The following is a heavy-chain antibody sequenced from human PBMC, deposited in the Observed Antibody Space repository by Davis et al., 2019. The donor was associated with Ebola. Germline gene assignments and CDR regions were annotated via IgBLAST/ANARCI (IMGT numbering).Heavy chain of an antibody. CDR2: ISAYNGNT. V-gene: IGHV1-18*01. Sequence: ASVKVSCKASGYTFTSYGISWVRQAPGQGLEWMGWISAYNGNTNYAQKLQGRVTMTTDTSTSTAYMEMRSLRSDDTAVYYCARAITMIVAGWFDPWGQGTLVTVSS. CDR3: ARAITMIVAGWFDP. CDR1: GYTFTSYG. J-gene: IGHJ5*02. D-gene: IGHD3-22*01.